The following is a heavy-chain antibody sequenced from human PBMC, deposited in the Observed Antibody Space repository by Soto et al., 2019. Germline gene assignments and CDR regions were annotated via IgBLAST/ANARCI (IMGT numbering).Heavy chain of an antibody. CDR3: ARDRRYSSSWDNWFDP. D-gene: IGHD6-13*01. J-gene: IGHJ5*02. CDR1: GGSISSYY. V-gene: IGHV4-4*07. Sequence: LSLTCTVSGGSISSYYWSWIRQPAGKGLEWIGRIYTSGSTNYNPSLKSRVTMSVDTSKNQFSLKLSSVTAADTAVYYCARDRRYSSSWDNWFDPWGQGTLVTVSS. CDR2: IYTSGST.